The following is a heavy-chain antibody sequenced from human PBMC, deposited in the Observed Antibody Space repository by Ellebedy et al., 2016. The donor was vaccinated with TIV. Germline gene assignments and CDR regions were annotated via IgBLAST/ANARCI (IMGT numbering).Heavy chain of an antibody. CDR3: TRDSITAPGRVY. V-gene: IGHV3-30*03. D-gene: IGHD6-13*01. CDR2: ISYDGSNK. CDR1: GFTFSSYG. Sequence: GESLKISXAASGFTFSSYGMHWVRQAPGKGLEWVAVISYDGSNKYYADSVKGRFTISRDNSKNTLYLQMSSLRAEDTAVYYCTRDSITAPGRVYWGQGTLVTVSS. J-gene: IGHJ4*02.